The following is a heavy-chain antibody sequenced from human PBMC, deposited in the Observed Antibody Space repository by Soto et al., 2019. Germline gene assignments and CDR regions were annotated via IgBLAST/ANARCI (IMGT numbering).Heavy chain of an antibody. CDR2: QSGST. CDR1: GGSVTSGSYH. V-gene: IGHV4-61*01. J-gene: IGHJ4*02. D-gene: IGHD6-19*01. CDR3: AVYIAGAGGDGY. Sequence: QVQLQESGPGLVKPSETLSPTCTVSGGSVTSGSYHWTWIRQPPGKGLEWIGQSGSTNYNPSLRSRITISVDTSKNQFSLNLSSLTAADTAVYYCAVYIAGAGGDGYWGRGTLVTVSS.